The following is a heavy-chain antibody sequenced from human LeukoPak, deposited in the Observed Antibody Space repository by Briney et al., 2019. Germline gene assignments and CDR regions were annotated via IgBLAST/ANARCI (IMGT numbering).Heavy chain of an antibody. CDR2: IGPTGTDR. D-gene: IGHD1-14*01. J-gene: IGHJ4*02. CDR3: ATETIGRHYDY. V-gene: IGHV3-21*01. Sequence: GGSLRLSRAASGFTFSSCGFNWVRQAPGKGLEWVSFIGPTGTDRYYADSVRGRFTISRDNAKNSMYLQMDSLRDEDTAVYYCATETIGRHYDYWGQGTLLTVSS. CDR1: GFTFSSCG.